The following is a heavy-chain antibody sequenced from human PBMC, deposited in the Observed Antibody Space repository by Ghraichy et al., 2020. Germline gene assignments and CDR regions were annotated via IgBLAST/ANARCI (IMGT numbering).Heavy chain of an antibody. Sequence: SETLSLTCTVSGGSISSYYWSWIRQPPGKGLEWIGYIYYSGSTNYNPSLKSRVTISVDTSKNQFSLKLSSVTAADTAVYYCARGSGLSGSGSYYYYYYGMDVWGQGTTVTVSS. CDR1: GGSISSYY. CDR2: IYYSGST. CDR3: ARGSGLSGSGSYYYYYYGMDV. V-gene: IGHV4-59*01. D-gene: IGHD3-10*01. J-gene: IGHJ6*02.